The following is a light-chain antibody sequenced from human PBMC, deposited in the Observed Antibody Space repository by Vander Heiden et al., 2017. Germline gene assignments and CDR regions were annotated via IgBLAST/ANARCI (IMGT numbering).Light chain of an antibody. V-gene: IGKV1-12*01. CDR3: QQAKDLPRT. CDR2: AAA. J-gene: IGKJ3*01. CDR1: QDLGAW. Sequence: DIQMTQSPSSVSASVGDTVTITCRASQDLGAWLAWYQQKPGKAPNLLIYAAATLQSGVPSRFSGRGFGTEFTLTISSLQPEDSATYYCQQAKDLPRTFGPGTRVHIK.